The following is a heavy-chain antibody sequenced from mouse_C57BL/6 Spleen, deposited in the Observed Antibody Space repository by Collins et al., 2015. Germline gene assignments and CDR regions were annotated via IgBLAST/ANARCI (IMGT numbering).Heavy chain of an antibody. Sequence: QVQLQQPGAELVRPGSSVKLSCKASGYTFTSYWMDWVKQRPGQGLEWIGNIYPSDSETHYNQKFKDKATLTVDKSSSTAYMQLSSLTSEDSAVYYCARPSDYGLFAYWGQGTLVTVSA. CDR1: GYTFTSYW. D-gene: IGHD2-4*01. V-gene: IGHV1-61*01. CDR2: IYPSDSET. J-gene: IGHJ3*01. CDR3: ARPSDYGLFAY.